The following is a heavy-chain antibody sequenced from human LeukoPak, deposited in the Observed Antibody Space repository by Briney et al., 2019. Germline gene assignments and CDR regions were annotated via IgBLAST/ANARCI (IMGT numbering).Heavy chain of an antibody. CDR3: ARDASGSYEMTVWFDP. J-gene: IGHJ5*02. V-gene: IGHV4-39*07. CDR2: IYYSGST. Sequence: PSETLSLTCTVSGGSISSSSYYWGWIRQPPGKGLEWIGSIYYSGSTYYNPSLKSRVTISVDTSKNQFSLKLSSVTAADTAVYYCARDASGSYEMTVWFDPWGQGTLVTVSS. CDR1: GGSISSSSYY. D-gene: IGHD1-26*01.